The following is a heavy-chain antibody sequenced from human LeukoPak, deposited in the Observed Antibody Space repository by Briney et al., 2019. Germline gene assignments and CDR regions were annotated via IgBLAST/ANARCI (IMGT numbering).Heavy chain of an antibody. D-gene: IGHD2-2*01. CDR1: GYTFTSNY. Sequence: ASVKVSCKAFGYTFTSNYMHWVRQAPGQGPEWMGVISPSGGSTTYAQKFQGRVTLTRDMSTSTAYMELSSLRSEDTAVYYCARARHCSSTSCYVREGYYYYYMDVWGKGTTVTVSS. V-gene: IGHV1-46*01. J-gene: IGHJ6*03. CDR3: ARARHCSSTSCYVREGYYYYYMDV. CDR2: ISPSGGST.